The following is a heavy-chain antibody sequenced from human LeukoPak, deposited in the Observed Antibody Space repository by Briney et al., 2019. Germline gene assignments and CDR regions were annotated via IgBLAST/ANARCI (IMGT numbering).Heavy chain of an antibody. CDR3: ARGPIYTWIVGFDY. J-gene: IGHJ4*02. CDR2: ISYSGST. CDR1: GGSISSYY. Sequence: TETLSLTCTVPGGSISSYYWSWIRQRPGNGLEGIGDISYSGSTNYNPSLKSRVTISVDTSKNQCSLKLSSVTAADTAVYYCARGPIYTWIVGFDYWGQGTLVTVPS. D-gene: IGHD1-1*01. V-gene: IGHV4-59*01.